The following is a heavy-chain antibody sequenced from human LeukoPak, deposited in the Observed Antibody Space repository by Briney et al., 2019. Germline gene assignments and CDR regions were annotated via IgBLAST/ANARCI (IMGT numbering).Heavy chain of an antibody. V-gene: IGHV5-51*01. CDR3: ARRTYYYDSSGYFDAFDI. D-gene: IGHD3-22*01. J-gene: IGHJ3*02. CDR1: GYSFTSYW. CDR2: IYPGDSDT. Sequence: GESLKISCKGSGYSFTSYWIGWVRQMPGKGLEWMGIIYPGDSDTRYSPSFQGRVTISADKSISTAFLQWSSLKASDTAMYYCARRTYYYDSSGYFDAFDIWGQGTMVTVSS.